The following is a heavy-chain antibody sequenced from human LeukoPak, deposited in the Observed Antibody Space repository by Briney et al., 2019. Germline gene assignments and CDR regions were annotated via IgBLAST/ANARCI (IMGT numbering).Heavy chain of an antibody. D-gene: IGHD3-9*01. Sequence: ASVKVSCKASGYTFTSYYMHWVRQAPGQGFEWMGIINPSGGSTSYAQKFQGRVTMTRDTSTSTVYMELSSLRSEDTAVYYCARKYYDILTGYLGDAFDIWGQGTMVTVSS. V-gene: IGHV1-46*01. CDR3: ARKYYDILTGYLGDAFDI. CDR2: INPSGGST. CDR1: GYTFTSYY. J-gene: IGHJ3*02.